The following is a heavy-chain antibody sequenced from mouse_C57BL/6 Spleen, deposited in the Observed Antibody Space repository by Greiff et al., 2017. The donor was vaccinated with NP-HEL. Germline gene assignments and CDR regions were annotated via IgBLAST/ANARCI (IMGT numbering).Heavy chain of an antibody. CDR2: IYPGSGNT. CDR1: GYTFTDYY. J-gene: IGHJ3*01. CDR3: ASYSNYDDWFAY. V-gene: IGHV1-76*01. D-gene: IGHD2-5*01. Sequence: QVQLKESGAELVRPGASVKLSCKASGYTFTDYYINWVKQRPGQGLEWIARIYPGSGNTYYNEKFKGKATLTAEKSSSTAYMQLSSLTSEDSAVYFCASYSNYDDWFAYWGQGTLVTVSA.